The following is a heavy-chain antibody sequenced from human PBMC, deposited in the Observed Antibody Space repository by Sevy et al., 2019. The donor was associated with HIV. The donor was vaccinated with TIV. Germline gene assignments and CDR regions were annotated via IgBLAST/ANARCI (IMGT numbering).Heavy chain of an antibody. CDR1: GFTFSSYW. J-gene: IGHJ3*02. CDR2: IKQDGSEK. V-gene: IGHV3-7*01. D-gene: IGHD3-3*01. CDR3: ARESYDFWSGYYDAFDI. Sequence: GGSLRLSCAASGFTFSSYWMSWVRQAPGKGLEWVANIKQDGSEKYYVDSVKGRFTISRDNAKNSLYLQMNSLRAEVTAVYYCARESYDFWSGYYDAFDIWGQGTMVTVSS.